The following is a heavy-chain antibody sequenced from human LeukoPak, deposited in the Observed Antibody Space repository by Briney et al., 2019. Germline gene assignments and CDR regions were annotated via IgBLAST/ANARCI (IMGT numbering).Heavy chain of an antibody. V-gene: IGHV3-30*02. CDR3: AELGITMIGGV. D-gene: IGHD3-10*02. J-gene: IGHJ6*04. CDR1: GLTFSMPP. CDR2: IQNDGNSK. Sequence: GALRLSCAASGLTFSMPPMDWVRQAPGKGLEWVAFIQNDGNSKNYADSVRGRFTISRDNAKNSLYLQMNSLRAEDTAVYYCAELGITMIGGVWGKGTTVTISS.